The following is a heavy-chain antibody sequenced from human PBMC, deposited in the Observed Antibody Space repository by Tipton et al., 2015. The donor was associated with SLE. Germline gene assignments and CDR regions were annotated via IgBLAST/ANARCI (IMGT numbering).Heavy chain of an antibody. J-gene: IGHJ3*02. D-gene: IGHD6-13*01. CDR1: GFTFGDYA. V-gene: IGHV3-49*03. Sequence: SLRLSCTASGFTFGDYAMSWFRQAPGKGLEWVGFIRSKAYGGTTEYAASVKGRFTISRDDSKSIAYLQMNSLKTEDTAVYYCTRDREVVAAVPGAFDIWAQGTMVTVSS. CDR3: TRDREVVAAVPGAFDI. CDR2: IRSKAYGGTT.